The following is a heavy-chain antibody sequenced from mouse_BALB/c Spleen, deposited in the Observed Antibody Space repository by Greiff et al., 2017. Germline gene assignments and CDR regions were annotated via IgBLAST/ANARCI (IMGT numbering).Heavy chain of an antibody. CDR2: IYPGDGDT. CDR3: ARGDGKSYYAMDY. J-gene: IGHJ4*01. CDR1: GYAFSSYW. V-gene: IGHV1-80*01. Sequence: QVQLQQSGAELVRPGSSVKISCKASGYAFSSYWMNWVKQRPGQGLEWIGQIYPGDGDTNYNGKFKGKATLTADKSSSTAYMQLSSLTSEDSAVYFCARGDGKSYYAMDYWGQGTSVTVSS. D-gene: IGHD2-1*01.